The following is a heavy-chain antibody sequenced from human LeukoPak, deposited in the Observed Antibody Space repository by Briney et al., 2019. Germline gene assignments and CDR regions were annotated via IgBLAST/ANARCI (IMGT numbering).Heavy chain of an antibody. CDR2: IYHSGST. Sequence: SETLSLTCTVSGGSISSSNYYWGWIRQPPGKGLEWIGSIYHSGSTYYNPSLKSRVTISVDTSKNQFSLKLSSVTAADTAVYYCAKNVDLERFDYWGQGTLVAVSS. J-gene: IGHJ4*02. V-gene: IGHV4-39*07. CDR3: AKNVDLERFDY. D-gene: IGHD1-1*01. CDR1: GGSISSSNYY.